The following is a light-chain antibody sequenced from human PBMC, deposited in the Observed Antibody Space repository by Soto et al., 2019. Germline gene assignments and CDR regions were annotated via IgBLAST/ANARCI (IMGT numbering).Light chain of an antibody. Sequence: QSVLTQPASVSGSPGQSITISCTGTSSDVGGYNYVSWYQQHSGKAPKLIIYAVTDRPSGVSSRFSGSKSGNTASLTISGLQAEDEADYYCSSYTSSSTLFGTGTKVTVL. CDR3: SSYTSSSTL. J-gene: IGLJ1*01. CDR1: SSDVGGYNY. V-gene: IGLV2-14*01. CDR2: AVT.